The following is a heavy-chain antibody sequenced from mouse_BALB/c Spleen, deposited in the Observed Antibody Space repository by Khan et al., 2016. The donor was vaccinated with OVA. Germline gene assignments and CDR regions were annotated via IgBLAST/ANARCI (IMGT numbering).Heavy chain of an antibody. V-gene: IGHV1S132*01. CDR2: IFPGTGTT. D-gene: IGHD2-1*01. Sequence: QVQLQQSGAELVKPGASVKLSCKTSGYTFTSYWIQWVKQRPGQGLGWIGQIFPGTGTTYYNENFKGKATLTVDTSANKAYLHFSSLTSEDSAVYFCARGHVGNYEFGYWGQGTLVTVSP. CDR1: GYTFTSYW. CDR3: ARGHVGNYEFGY. J-gene: IGHJ3*01.